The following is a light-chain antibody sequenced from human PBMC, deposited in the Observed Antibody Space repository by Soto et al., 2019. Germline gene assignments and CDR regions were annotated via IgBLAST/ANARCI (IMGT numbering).Light chain of an antibody. Sequence: QSALTQPPSASGSPGQSVTISCTGTNSDVGRYNRVSWYQHHPDKAPKLMIYEVNKRPSGVPDRFSGSKSGNTASLTVSGLQAEDGADYYCNSYAGNSWVFGGGTKLTVL. V-gene: IGLV2-8*01. CDR3: NSYAGNSWV. CDR1: NSDVGRYNR. J-gene: IGLJ3*02. CDR2: EVN.